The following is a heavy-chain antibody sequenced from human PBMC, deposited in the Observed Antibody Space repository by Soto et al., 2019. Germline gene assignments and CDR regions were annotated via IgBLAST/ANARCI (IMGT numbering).Heavy chain of an antibody. Sequence: GGSLRLSSAGSGFTFDDTYRSRMRHGPGKGLEGRSYTSRGSRYTAYEDPGKGRFTITRDNATRYLELQMMSLTAADAAIYYCGIAGGGGLFDSWGQGTMVTVSS. J-gene: IGHJ4*02. CDR1: GFTFDDTY. D-gene: IGHD2-21*01. V-gene: IGHV3-11*06. CDR3: GIAGGGGLFDS. CDR2: TSRGSRYT.